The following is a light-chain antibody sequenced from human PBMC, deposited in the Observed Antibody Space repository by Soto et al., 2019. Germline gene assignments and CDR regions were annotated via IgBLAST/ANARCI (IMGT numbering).Light chain of an antibody. J-gene: IGKJ1*01. V-gene: IGKV3-20*01. CDR3: QQYGSSPRT. Sequence: EIVLTQSPGTLSLSPGERAILSCRASQSVSSSYLAWYRQKPGQAPSLLIYGASSRATGIPDRFSGSGSGTDFTLTISRLEPEDFAVYYCQQYGSSPRTFXQGTKVDIK. CDR2: GAS. CDR1: QSVSSSY.